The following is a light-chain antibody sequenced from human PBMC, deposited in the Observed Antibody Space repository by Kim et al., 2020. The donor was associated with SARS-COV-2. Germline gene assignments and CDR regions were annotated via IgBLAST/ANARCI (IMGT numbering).Light chain of an antibody. CDR3: FLYFGGGWV. J-gene: IGLJ3*02. V-gene: IGLV7-46*01. CDR2: DAI. CDR1: TGAITTTHF. Sequence: PGVTVTLTTYSSTGAITTTHFPYWFQQIPAQAPRTLIYDAIYKLSWTPARFSGSLLGGKAALTLAGAQPEDEADYYCFLYFGGGWVFGGGTQLTVL.